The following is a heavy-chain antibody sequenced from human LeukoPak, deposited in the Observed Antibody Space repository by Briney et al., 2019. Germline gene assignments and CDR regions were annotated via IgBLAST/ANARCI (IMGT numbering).Heavy chain of an antibody. Sequence: GGSLRLSCAASGFTFSDYQMSWVRQAPGKGLECVSYISSSSTIRYYTDSVRGRFTISRDNTKQSLYLQMDNLRAEDTAVYYCARVSYDASGVIGLMYVWGQGTTVTVSS. CDR3: ARVSYDASGVIGLMYV. V-gene: IGHV3-11*01. CDR2: ISSSSTIR. D-gene: IGHD3-22*01. J-gene: IGHJ6*02. CDR1: GFTFSDYQ.